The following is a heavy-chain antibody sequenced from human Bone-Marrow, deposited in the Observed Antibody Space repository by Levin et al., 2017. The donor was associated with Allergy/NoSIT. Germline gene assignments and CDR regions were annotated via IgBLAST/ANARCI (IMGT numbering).Heavy chain of an antibody. CDR1: GFTFSSYD. J-gene: IGHJ5*02. Sequence: PSETLSLTCAASGFTFSSYDMHWVRQATGKGLEWVSAIGTAGDTYYPGSVKGRFTISRENAKNSLYLQMNSLRAGDTAVYYCARGRSITMVRGVIPWFDPWGQGTLVTVSS. CDR2: IGTAGDT. V-gene: IGHV3-13*01. CDR3: ARGRSITMVRGVIPWFDP. D-gene: IGHD3-10*01.